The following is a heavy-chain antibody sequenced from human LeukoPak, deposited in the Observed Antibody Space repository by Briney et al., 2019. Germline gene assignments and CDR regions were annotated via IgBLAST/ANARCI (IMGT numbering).Heavy chain of an antibody. D-gene: IGHD3-3*01. CDR1: GGTFSSYA. CDR3: ARDRYDFSSGQGTNFDY. J-gene: IGHJ4*02. CDR2: ISAYNGNT. Sequence: GASVKVSCKASGGTFSSYAISWVRQAPGQGLEWMGWISAYNGNTNYAQKLQGRVTMTTDTSTSTAYMELRSLRSDDTAVYYCARDRYDFSSGQGTNFDYWGQGTLVTVSS. V-gene: IGHV1-18*01.